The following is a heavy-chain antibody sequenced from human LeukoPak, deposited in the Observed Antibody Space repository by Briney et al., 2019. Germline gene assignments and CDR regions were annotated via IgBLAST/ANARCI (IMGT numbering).Heavy chain of an antibody. V-gene: IGHV1-2*02. Sequence: ASVKVSCKASGYTFTGYYMHWVRQAPGQGLERMGWINPNSGGTNYAQKFQGRVTMTRDTSISTAYMELSRLRSDDTAVYYCARAYSSSWRPEFDYWGQGTLVTVSS. J-gene: IGHJ4*02. CDR2: INPNSGGT. CDR1: GYTFTGYY. D-gene: IGHD6-13*01. CDR3: ARAYSSSWRPEFDY.